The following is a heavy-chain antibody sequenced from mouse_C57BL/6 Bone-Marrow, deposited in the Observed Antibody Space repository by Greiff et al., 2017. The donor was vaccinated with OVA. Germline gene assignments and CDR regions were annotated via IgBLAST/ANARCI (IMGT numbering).Heavy chain of an antibody. J-gene: IGHJ4*01. V-gene: IGHV5-6*01. Sequence: EVQVVESGGDLVKPGGSLKLSCAASGFTFSSYGMSWFRQTPDKRLEWVATISSGGRYTYYPARVKGRFTISRDNATNTLYLQMSSLKSEDTAMYYCARPRAGTVYYAMDYWGQGTSVTVSS. D-gene: IGHD4-1*01. CDR2: ISSGGRYT. CDR1: GFTFSSYG. CDR3: ARPRAGTVYYAMDY.